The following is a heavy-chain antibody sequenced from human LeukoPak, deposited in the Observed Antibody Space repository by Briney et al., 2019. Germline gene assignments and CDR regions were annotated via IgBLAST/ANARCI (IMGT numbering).Heavy chain of an antibody. CDR1: GGSISSSSYY. CDR2: IYYSGST. J-gene: IGHJ3*02. V-gene: IGHV4-39*01. CDR3: ASVFLDAFDI. D-gene: IGHD2-21*01. Sequence: SETLSLTCTVSGGSISSSSYYWGWIRQPPGKGLEWIGSIYYSGSTYYNPSLKSRVTISVDTSKNQFSLKLSSVTAADTAVYYCASVFLDAFDIWGQGTMVTVSS.